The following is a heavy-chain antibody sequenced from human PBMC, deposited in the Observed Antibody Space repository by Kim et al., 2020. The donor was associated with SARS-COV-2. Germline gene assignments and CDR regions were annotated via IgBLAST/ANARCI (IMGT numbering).Heavy chain of an antibody. CDR1: GYTFTSYA. CDR3: ARDLGRHAETYYYDSSGYYKEGPGFDY. CDR2: INAGNGNT. V-gene: IGHV1-3*01. D-gene: IGHD3-22*01. J-gene: IGHJ4*02. Sequence: ASVKVSCKASGYTFTSYAMHWVRQAPGQRLEWMGWINAGNGNTKYSQKFQGRVTITRDTSASTAYMELSSLRSEDTAVYYCARDLGRHAETYYYDSSGYYKEGPGFDYWGQGTLVTVSS.